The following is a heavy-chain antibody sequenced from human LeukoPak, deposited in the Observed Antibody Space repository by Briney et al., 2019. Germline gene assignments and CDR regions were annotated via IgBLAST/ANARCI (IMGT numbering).Heavy chain of an antibody. CDR3: ARGEAAEEKIYYYYYGMDV. CDR1: GGTFSSYA. D-gene: IGHD6-13*01. V-gene: IGHV1-69*01. CDR2: IIPTFGTA. Sequence: GSSVKVSCKASGGTFSSYAISWVRQAPGQGLEWMGGIIPTFGTADYAQKFQGRVTITADESTSTAYMELSSLRSEDTAVYYCARGEAAEEKIYYYYYGMDVWGQGTTVTVSS. J-gene: IGHJ6*02.